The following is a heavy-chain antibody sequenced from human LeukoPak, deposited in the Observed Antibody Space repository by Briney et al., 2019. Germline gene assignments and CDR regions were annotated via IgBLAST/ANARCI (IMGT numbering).Heavy chain of an antibody. CDR3: ARGWLYYYDSSGYYRGFDY. Sequence: GESLKISCKGSGYSFTSYWIGWVRQMPGKGLEWMGIIYPGDSDTRYSPSFQGQVTISADKSISTAYLQWSSLKASDTAMYYCARGWLYYYDSSGYYRGFDYWGQGTLVTVSS. CDR1: GYSFTSYW. CDR2: IYPGDSDT. V-gene: IGHV5-51*01. D-gene: IGHD3-22*01. J-gene: IGHJ4*02.